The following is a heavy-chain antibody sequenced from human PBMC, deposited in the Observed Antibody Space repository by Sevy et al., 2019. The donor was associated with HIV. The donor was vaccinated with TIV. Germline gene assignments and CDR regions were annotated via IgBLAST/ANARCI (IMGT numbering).Heavy chain of an antibody. CDR3: ARDRWSEYYDSSGYAPFDY. Sequence: ASVKVSCKASGYTFTSYGISWVRQAPGQGLEWMGWISAYNGNTNYAQMLQGRVTMTTDTSTSTAYMELRSLRSDDTAVYYCARDRWSEYYDSSGYAPFDYWGQGTLVTVSS. CDR1: GYTFTSYG. J-gene: IGHJ4*02. CDR2: ISAYNGNT. D-gene: IGHD3-22*01. V-gene: IGHV1-18*01.